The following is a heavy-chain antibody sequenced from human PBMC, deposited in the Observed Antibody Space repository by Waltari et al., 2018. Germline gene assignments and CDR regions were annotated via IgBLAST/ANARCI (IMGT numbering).Heavy chain of an antibody. CDR1: GGTFSSYA. D-gene: IGHD2-8*01. CDR2: IIPIFGTA. CDR3: ARGGNRVYVSGNWFDP. V-gene: IGHV1-69*01. Sequence: QVQLVQSGAEVKKPGSSVKVSCKASGGTFSSYAISWVRQAPGQGLEWMGGIIPIFGTANYAQKFQGRVTMTADESTSTAYMELSSLRSEDTAVYYCARGGNRVYVSGNWFDPWGQGTLVTVSS. J-gene: IGHJ5*02.